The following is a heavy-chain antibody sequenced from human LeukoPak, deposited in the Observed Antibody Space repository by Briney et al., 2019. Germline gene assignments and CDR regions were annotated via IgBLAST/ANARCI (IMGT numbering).Heavy chain of an antibody. J-gene: IGHJ5*02. CDR3: ARGGNIWSGLLGRNWFDP. V-gene: IGHV4-34*01. CDR2: VNHSGST. D-gene: IGHD3-3*01. Sequence: SETLSLTGAVYGGSFRGYYWSWIRQPPGTGLEGIGEVNHSGSTNDKPSLKRRVTIFEDTSKNQFSLTLSSVTAADTAVYYCARGGNIWSGLLGRNWFDPWGQGTLVTVSS. CDR1: GGSFRGYY.